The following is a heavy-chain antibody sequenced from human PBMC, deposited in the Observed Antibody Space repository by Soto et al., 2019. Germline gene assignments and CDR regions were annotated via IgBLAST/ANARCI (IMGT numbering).Heavy chain of an antibody. Sequence: PSETLSLTCAVSGDSIIGIYHWAWIRQSPGRGLEWIASIYHTGTTYYTPSLESRVTISVDTSKNPFSLKVTSVTAADTAVYWCARDSRLVQIPSSNRYYYPGMDVWGQGTPVTVS. CDR1: GDSIIGIYH. CDR3: ARDSRLVQIPSSNRYYYPGMDV. V-gene: IGHV4-38-2*02. CDR2: IYHTGTT. D-gene: IGHD2-2*01. J-gene: IGHJ6*02.